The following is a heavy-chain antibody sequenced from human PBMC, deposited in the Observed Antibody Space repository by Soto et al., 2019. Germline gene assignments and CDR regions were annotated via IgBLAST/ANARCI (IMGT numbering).Heavy chain of an antibody. Sequence: PGGSLRLSCAGSGFNFGNYWMHWVRQAPGKGLEWVSRIDHDGPTDYADSERGRFTISRDNAENTLYLQMNSLRPEDTAVYYCVRDSHGDYWGQGTLVTVSS. V-gene: IGHV3-74*01. J-gene: IGHJ4*02. CDR2: IDHDGPT. CDR3: VRDSHGDY. CDR1: GFNFGNYW.